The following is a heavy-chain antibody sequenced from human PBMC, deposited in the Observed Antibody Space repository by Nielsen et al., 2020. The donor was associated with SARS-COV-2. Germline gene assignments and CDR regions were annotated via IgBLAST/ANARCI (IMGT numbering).Heavy chain of an antibody. CDR3: AKGPQYCGGDCYSFDY. D-gene: IGHD2-21*02. V-gene: IGHV3-9*01. CDR1: GFTFSSYA. Sequence: SLKISCAASGFTFSSYAMHWVRQAPGKGLEWVSGISWNSGSIGYADSVKGRFTISRDNAKNSLYLQMNSLRAEDTALYYCAKGPQYCGGDCYSFDYWGQGTLVTVSS. J-gene: IGHJ4*02. CDR2: ISWNSGSI.